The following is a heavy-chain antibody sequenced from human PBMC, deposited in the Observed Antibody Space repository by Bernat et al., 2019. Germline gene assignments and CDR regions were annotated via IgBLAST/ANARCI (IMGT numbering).Heavy chain of an antibody. D-gene: IGHD5-12*01. CDR3: AKDLEGYSGYDSEAARGDGGFDY. CDR2: ISYDGSNK. J-gene: IGHJ4*02. Sequence: QVQLVESGGGVVQPGRSLRLSCAASGFTFSSYGMHWVRPAPGKGLEGGAVISYDGSNKYYADSVKVRFTISRDNSKHTLYLQMNSLRAEDTAVYYCAKDLEGYSGYDSEAARGDGGFDYWGQGTLVTASS. CDR1: GFTFSSYG. V-gene: IGHV3-30*18.